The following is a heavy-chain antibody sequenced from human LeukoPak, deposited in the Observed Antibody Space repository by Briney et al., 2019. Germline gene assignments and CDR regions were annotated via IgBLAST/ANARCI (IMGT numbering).Heavy chain of an antibody. CDR3: ARGALRFGELLEH. D-gene: IGHD3-10*01. V-gene: IGHV4-59*12. J-gene: IGHJ1*01. CDR1: GGSISSYY. Sequence: SETLSLTCTVSGGSISSYYWSWIRLPPGKGLEWIGYIYHSGSTYYNPSLKSRVTISVDRSKNQFSLKLSSVTAADTAVYYCARGALRFGELLEHWGQGTLVTVSS. CDR2: IYHSGST.